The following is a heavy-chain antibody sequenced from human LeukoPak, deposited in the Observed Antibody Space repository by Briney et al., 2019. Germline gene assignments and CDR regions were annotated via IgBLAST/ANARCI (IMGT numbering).Heavy chain of an antibody. CDR3: ARCEVDTAMVTRWYFDL. CDR1: GGSISSSSYY. Sequence: SETLSLTCTVSGGSISSSSYYWGWIRQPPGKGLEWIGSIYYSGSTYYNPSLKSRVTISVDTSKNQFSLKLSSVTAADTAVYYCARCEVDTAMVTRWYFDLWGRGTLVTVSS. V-gene: IGHV4-39*07. J-gene: IGHJ2*01. CDR2: IYYSGST. D-gene: IGHD5-18*01.